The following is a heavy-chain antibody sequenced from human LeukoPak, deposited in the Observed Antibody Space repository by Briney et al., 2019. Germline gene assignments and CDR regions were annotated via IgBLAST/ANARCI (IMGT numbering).Heavy chain of an antibody. CDR3: AAATVRYYDVLSRSYYHYWYMTA. J-gene: IGHJ6*03. Sequence: PGGSLRLSCAASGFSFSNYAMTWVRQAPGKGLEWVASITGGGESTFNADSVKGRFTISRDNSKNSLFLQMNGLRVEDTAKYYCAAATVRYYDVLSRSYYHYWYMTAWGTGTTVTVSS. CDR1: GFSFSNYA. CDR2: ITGGGEST. V-gene: IGHV3-23*01. D-gene: IGHD3-9*01.